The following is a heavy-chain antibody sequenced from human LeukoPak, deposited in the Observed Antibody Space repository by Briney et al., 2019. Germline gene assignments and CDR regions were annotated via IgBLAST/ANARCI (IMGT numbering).Heavy chain of an antibody. CDR1: GFTFSSYS. CDR3: ARLIAAAGNGGFYFDF. CDR2: ISSVSTYI. Sequence: PGGSLRLSCAASGFTFSSYSINWVRQAPGQGLEWVSSISSVSTYIYYADSVRGRFTISRDNAKNSVYLQMNSLRADDTAVYYCARLIAAAGNGGFYFDFWGQGTLVTVSS. V-gene: IGHV3-21*01. D-gene: IGHD6-13*01. J-gene: IGHJ4*02.